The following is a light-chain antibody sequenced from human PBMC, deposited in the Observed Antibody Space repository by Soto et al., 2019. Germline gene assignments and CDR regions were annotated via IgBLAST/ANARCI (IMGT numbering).Light chain of an antibody. J-gene: IGKJ2*01. CDR2: WAS. V-gene: IGKV4-1*01. CDR1: QSVLRSSNNKNS. CDR3: QQCYSGPRT. Sequence: DIVMTQSPDSLAVSLGERATINCKSSQSVLRSSNNKNSLAWYQQKPGQPPKLLIYWASTRESGVPDRFTGSGSGTDFTLTITSLQAEDVAVYYCQQCYSGPRTFGQGTKLETK.